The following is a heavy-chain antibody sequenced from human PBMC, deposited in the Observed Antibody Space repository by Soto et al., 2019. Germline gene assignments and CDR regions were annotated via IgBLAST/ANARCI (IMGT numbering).Heavy chain of an antibody. CDR2: IDPSDSYT. V-gene: IGHV5-10-1*01. J-gene: IGHJ6*02. CDR1: GSSVTSYW. Sequence: GEPLSSSWSDSGSSVTSYWLSCGRHMPRKGPEWMGRIDPSDSYTNYSPSFQGHVTISADKSISTAYLQWSSLKASDTAMYYCVLWFGELSDARYYYDGMDVWGQGTTGTV. CDR3: VLWFGELSDARYYYDGMDV. D-gene: IGHD3-10*01.